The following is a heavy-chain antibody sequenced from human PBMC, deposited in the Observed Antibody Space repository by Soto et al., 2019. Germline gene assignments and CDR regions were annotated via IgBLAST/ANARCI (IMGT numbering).Heavy chain of an antibody. CDR3: ARDTRIPGYCSGGSCFHLRHYYYMDV. D-gene: IGHD2-15*01. CDR2: TYYRSKWYN. CDR1: GDSVSSNSAA. Sequence: SQTLSLTCAISGDSVSSNSAAWNWIRQSPSRGLEWLGRTYYRSKWYNDYAVSVKSRITINPDTSKNQFSLQLNSVTPEDTAVYYCARDTRIPGYCSGGSCFHLRHYYYMDVWGKGTTVTVSS. V-gene: IGHV6-1*01. J-gene: IGHJ6*03.